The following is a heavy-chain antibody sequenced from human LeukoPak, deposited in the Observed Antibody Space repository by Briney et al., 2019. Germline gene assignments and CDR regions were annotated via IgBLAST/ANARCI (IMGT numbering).Heavy chain of an antibody. Sequence: GGSLRLSCAASGFTLSSYAMSWVRQAPGKGLDWVSSISNTGERTYYADSVKGRFTILRDNSRNAVYLDMNNVRADDTAVYYCVKSREASIWYSLGDYWGQGSLVIVSS. CDR1: GFTLSSYA. CDR2: ISNTGERT. CDR3: VKSREASIWYSLGDY. D-gene: IGHD6-13*01. V-gene: IGHV3-23*01. J-gene: IGHJ4*02.